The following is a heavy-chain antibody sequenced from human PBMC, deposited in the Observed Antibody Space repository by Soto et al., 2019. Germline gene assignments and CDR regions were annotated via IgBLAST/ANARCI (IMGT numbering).Heavy chain of an antibody. CDR3: ARVKGYCSGGSCINWFDP. CDR2: INHSGGT. J-gene: IGHJ5*02. Sequence: PSETLSLTCAVYGGSFSGYYWSWIRQPPGKGLEWIGEINHSGGTNYNPSLKSRVTISVDTSKNQFSLKLSSVTAADTAVYYCARVKGYCSGGSCINWFDPWGQGTLVTVSS. D-gene: IGHD2-15*01. V-gene: IGHV4-34*01. CDR1: GGSFSGYY.